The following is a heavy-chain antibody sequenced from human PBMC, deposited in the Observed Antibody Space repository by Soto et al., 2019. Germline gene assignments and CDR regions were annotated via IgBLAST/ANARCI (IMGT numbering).Heavy chain of an antibody. CDR2: INPSGGST. Sequence: ASVKVSCKASGYTFTNYHMHWVRQAPGQGLEWMGIINPSGGSTSYAQKFQGRVTMTRDTSTSTVYMELSSLRSEDTAVYYCARSEGTLINDFWSGYYYMDVWGKGTTVTVSS. J-gene: IGHJ6*03. CDR3: ARSEGTLINDFWSGYYYMDV. V-gene: IGHV1-46*01. D-gene: IGHD3-3*01. CDR1: GYTFTNYH.